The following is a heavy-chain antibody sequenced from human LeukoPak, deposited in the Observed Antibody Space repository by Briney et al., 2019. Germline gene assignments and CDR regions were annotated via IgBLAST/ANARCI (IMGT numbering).Heavy chain of an antibody. D-gene: IGHD3-22*01. CDR1: GYTFTSYG. CDR2: ISAYNGNT. Sequence: ASVKVSCKASGYTFTSYGISWVRQAPGQGLEWMGWISAYNGNTNYAQKLQGRVTMTTDTSTSTAYMELRSLRSDDTAVYYCAREGGYYYDRPDAFDIWGQGTMVTVSS. CDR3: AREGGYYYDRPDAFDI. V-gene: IGHV1-18*01. J-gene: IGHJ3*02.